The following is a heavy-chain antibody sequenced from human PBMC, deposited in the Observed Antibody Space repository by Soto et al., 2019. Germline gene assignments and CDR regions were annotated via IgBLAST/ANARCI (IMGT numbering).Heavy chain of an antibody. J-gene: IGHJ4*02. CDR2: ISGSGGCT. Sequence: GGSLRLSCAASGFTFSSYAMSWVRQAPGKGLEWVSAISGSGGCTYYADSVKGRFTISRDNSKNTLYLQMNSLRAEDTAVYYCAKDLRVAVAADPMIVVVNNPEFDYWGQGTLVTVSS. V-gene: IGHV3-23*01. CDR3: AKDLRVAVAADPMIVVVNNPEFDY. D-gene: IGHD3-22*01. CDR1: GFTFSSYA.